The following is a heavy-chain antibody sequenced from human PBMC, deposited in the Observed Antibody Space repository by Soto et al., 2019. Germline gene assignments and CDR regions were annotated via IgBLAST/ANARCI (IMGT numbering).Heavy chain of an antibody. J-gene: IGHJ4*02. Sequence: PGGSLRLSCAASGFTFSSYDMQWVRQATGKGLEWVSAIGTAGDTYYPGSVKGRFTISRENAKNSLYLQMNSLRAGDTAVYYCARAAYYYESSVYYPGDYWGQGTLVTVSS. CDR2: IGTAGDT. CDR1: GFTFSSYD. V-gene: IGHV3-13*04. D-gene: IGHD3-22*01. CDR3: ARAAYYYESSVYYPGDY.